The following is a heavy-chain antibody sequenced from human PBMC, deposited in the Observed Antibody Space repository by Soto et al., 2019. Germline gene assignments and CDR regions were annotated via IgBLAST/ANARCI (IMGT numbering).Heavy chain of an antibody. CDR2: IYYSGST. V-gene: IGHV4-59*08. D-gene: IGHD6-6*01. Sequence: SETLSLTFTVSGGSISSYYWSWIRQPPGKGLEWIGYIYYSGSTNYNPSLKSRVTISVDTSKNQFSLKLSSVTAADTAVYYCARQGRAARLGAFDIWGQGTMVTVSS. CDR1: GGSISSYY. J-gene: IGHJ3*02. CDR3: ARQGRAARLGAFDI.